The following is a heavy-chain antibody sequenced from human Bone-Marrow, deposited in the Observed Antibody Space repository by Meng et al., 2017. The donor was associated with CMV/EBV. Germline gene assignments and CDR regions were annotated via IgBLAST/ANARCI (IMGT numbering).Heavy chain of an antibody. V-gene: IGHV1-2*02. D-gene: IGHD4-11*01. CDR1: GGTFSSYA. CDR2: MNPNSGDT. Sequence: ASVKVSCKASGGTFSSYAISWVRQAPGQGLEWMGWMNPNSGDTNCAQSFQGRVTMTRDTSISTAYMELSRLRSDDTAVYYCAAGRRTTILVFWGQGTRVTVSS. J-gene: IGHJ4*02. CDR3: AAGRRTTILVF.